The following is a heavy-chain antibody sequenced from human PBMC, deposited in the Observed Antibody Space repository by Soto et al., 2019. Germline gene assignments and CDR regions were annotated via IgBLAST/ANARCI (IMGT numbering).Heavy chain of an antibody. J-gene: IGHJ4*02. Sequence: GASVKVSCKASGGTFSSYAISWVRQAPGQGLEWMGGIIPIFGTTNYAQKFQGRVTITADESTSTAYMELRSLRSDDTAVYYCARELSNYYGSGSYHYWGQGTLVTVSS. CDR3: ARELSNYYGSGSYHY. V-gene: IGHV1-69*13. CDR2: IIPIFGTT. D-gene: IGHD3-10*01. CDR1: GGTFSSYA.